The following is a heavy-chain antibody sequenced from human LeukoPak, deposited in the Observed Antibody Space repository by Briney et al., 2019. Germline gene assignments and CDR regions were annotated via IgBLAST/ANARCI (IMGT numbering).Heavy chain of an antibody. V-gene: IGHV1-2*02. CDR3: ARGVLLQGRGAFDI. Sequence: ASVKVSCKASGYTLTGYCMHWVRQAPGQGLEWMGWINPNSGGTKYAEKFQGRVTLTRDASISTAYMELSSLTYDDTAIYYCARGVLLQGRGAFDIWGQGSMVTVSS. CDR2: INPNSGGT. CDR1: GYTLTGYC. J-gene: IGHJ3*02. D-gene: IGHD2-21*02.